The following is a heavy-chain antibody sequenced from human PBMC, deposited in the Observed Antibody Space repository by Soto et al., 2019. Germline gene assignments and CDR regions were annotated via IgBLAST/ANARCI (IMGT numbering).Heavy chain of an antibody. J-gene: IGHJ4*02. V-gene: IGHV1-69*13. D-gene: IGHD2-21*02. Sequence: SVKVSCKASGGSFSNFGISWVLQAPGQGLEWMGGIVPVFGRPNYAQRFRGRLTITADESTSTGYMELISLRSDDTAVYYCAREPPYCGADCRSLSDYWGQGTLVTVSS. CDR3: AREPPYCGADCRSLSDY. CDR1: GGSFSNFG. CDR2: IVPVFGRP.